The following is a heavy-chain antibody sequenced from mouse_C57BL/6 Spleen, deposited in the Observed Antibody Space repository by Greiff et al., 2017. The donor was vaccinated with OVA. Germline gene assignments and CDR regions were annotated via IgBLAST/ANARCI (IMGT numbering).Heavy chain of an antibody. V-gene: IGHV1-42*01. Sequence: VQLQQSGPELVKPGASVKISCKASGYSFTGYYMNWVKQSPEKSLEWIGEINPSTGGTTYNQKFKAKATLTVDKYSSTAYMQLKSLTSDDSAVYYCAISRDGYYGYFDYWGQGTTLTVSS. CDR1: GYSFTGYY. D-gene: IGHD2-3*01. CDR3: AISRDGYYGYFDY. CDR2: INPSTGGT. J-gene: IGHJ2*01.